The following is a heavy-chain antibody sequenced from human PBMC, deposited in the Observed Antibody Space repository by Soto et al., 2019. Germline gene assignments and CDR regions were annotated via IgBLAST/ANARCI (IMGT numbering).Heavy chain of an antibody. CDR3: ARQLID. Sequence: QVPLQESGPGLVKPSETLSLTCTVSGGSISSSYWSWIRQPPGKGLEWIGYIYDSGSTYYNSSLKSRVTMSVDTSKNQFSLKLSSVTAADTAVYYCARQLIDWGQGPPVTVAS. V-gene: IGHV4-59*08. D-gene: IGHD6-13*01. CDR1: GGSISSSY. CDR2: IYDSGST. J-gene: IGHJ4*02.